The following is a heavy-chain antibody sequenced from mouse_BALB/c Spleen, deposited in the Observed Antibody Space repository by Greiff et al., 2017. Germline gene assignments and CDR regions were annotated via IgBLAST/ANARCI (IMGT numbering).Heavy chain of an antibody. V-gene: IGHV3-2*02. CDR2: ISYSGST. D-gene: IGHD1-1*01. CDR1: GYSITSDYA. J-gene: IGHJ4*01. Sequence: DVHLVESGPGLVKPSQSLSLTCTVTGYSITSDYAWNWIRQFPGNKLEWMGYISYSGSTSYNPYLKSRISITRDTSKNQFFLQLNSVTTEDTATYYCARWEFYYSSIPYAMDDWGQGTSVTVSS. CDR3: ARWEFYYSSIPYAMDD.